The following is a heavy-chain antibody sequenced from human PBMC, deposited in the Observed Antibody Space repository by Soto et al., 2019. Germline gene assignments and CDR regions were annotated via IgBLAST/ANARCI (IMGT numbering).Heavy chain of an antibody. Sequence: ASVKVSCKASGYTFTSYYMHWVRQAPGQGLEWMGIINPSGGSTSYAQKFQGRVTMTRDTSTSTVYMELNNLRAEDTAVYYCARVAGNPWNPRNGFDMWGQGTMVTVSS. D-gene: IGHD1-1*01. CDR1: GYTFTSYY. V-gene: IGHV1-46*01. CDR2: INPSGGST. CDR3: ARVAGNPWNPRNGFDM. J-gene: IGHJ3*02.